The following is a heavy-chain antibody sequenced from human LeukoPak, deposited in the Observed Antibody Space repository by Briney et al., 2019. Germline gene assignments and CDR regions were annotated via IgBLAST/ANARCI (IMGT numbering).Heavy chain of an antibody. CDR1: GFTFSSYA. CDR3: AKDRVQLVVVAATSFDY. D-gene: IGHD2-15*01. J-gene: IGHJ4*02. Sequence: PRGSLRLSCAASGFTFSSYAMSWVRQAPGKGLEWVSAISGSGGSTYYADSVKGRFTISRDNSKNTLYLQMNSLRAEDTAVYYCAKDRVQLVVVAATSFDYWGQGTLVTVSS. V-gene: IGHV3-23*01. CDR2: ISGSGGST.